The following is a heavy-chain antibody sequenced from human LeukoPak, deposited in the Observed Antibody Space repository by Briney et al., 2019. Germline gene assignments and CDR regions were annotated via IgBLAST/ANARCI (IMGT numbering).Heavy chain of an antibody. CDR1: GGSFSGYY. J-gene: IGHJ6*03. Sequence: SETLSLTCAVYGGSFSGYYWSWIRQPPGKGLEWIGEINHSGSTNYNPSLKSRVTISVDTSKNQFSLKLSSVTAADTAVYYCARASNYYYYYMDVWGKGTTVTISS. CDR2: INHSGST. V-gene: IGHV4-34*01. CDR3: ARASNYYYYYMDV.